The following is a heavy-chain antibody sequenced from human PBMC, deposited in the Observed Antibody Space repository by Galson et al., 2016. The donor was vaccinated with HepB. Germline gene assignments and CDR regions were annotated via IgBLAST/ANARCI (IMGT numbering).Heavy chain of an antibody. CDR2: INPTGSST. J-gene: IGHJ5*02. CDR3: AREGFGEGWFDP. D-gene: IGHD3-10*01. V-gene: IGHV1-46*01. CDR1: GYTFASYY. Sequence: SVKVSCKASGYTFASYYLHWVRQAPGQRLEWLGIINPTGSSTTYAQKFQGRITMTADTSTNTVYMELSSMTFENTAMYYCAREGFGEGWFDPWGQGALTTVSS.